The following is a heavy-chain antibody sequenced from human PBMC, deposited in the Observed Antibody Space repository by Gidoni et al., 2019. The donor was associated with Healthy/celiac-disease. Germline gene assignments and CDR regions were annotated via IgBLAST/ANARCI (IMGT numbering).Heavy chain of an antibody. D-gene: IGHD3-22*01. Sequence: QLQLQESGPGLVKPSETLSLTCTVPGGSIRSSSYYWGWIRQPPGKGLEWIGSIDYSGSTYYNPSLKSRVTISVDTSKNQFSLKLSSVTAADTAVYYCASIPLSDSSGTPDYWGQGTLVTVSS. CDR1: GGSIRSSSYY. CDR3: ASIPLSDSSGTPDY. J-gene: IGHJ4*02. V-gene: IGHV4-39*01. CDR2: IDYSGST.